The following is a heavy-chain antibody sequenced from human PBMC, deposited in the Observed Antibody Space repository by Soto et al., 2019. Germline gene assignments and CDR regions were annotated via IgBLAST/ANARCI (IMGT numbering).Heavy chain of an antibody. CDR3: ARELTIFGVVPTPYYYGMDV. V-gene: IGHV4-30-2*01. CDR1: GGSISSGGYS. D-gene: IGHD3-3*01. Sequence: SETLSLTCAVSGGSISSGGYSWSWIRQPPGKGLEWIGYIYHSGSTYYNPSLKSRVTISVDRSKNQFSLKLSSVTAADTAVYYCARELTIFGVVPTPYYYGMDVWGQGTTVTVSS. CDR2: IYHSGST. J-gene: IGHJ6*02.